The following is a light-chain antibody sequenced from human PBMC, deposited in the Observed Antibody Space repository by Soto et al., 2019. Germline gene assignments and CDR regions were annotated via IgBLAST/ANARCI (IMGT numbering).Light chain of an antibody. Sequence: EGVLMQSPDTLSLSPGERATLSCRASESISSHYIAWYQHKPGQAPRLLIFGASTRDTGIPDRFSGSWSGTDFTLTISRLEPEDFAMYYCQNFGDSPFTFGPGTKVDIK. J-gene: IGKJ3*01. CDR3: QNFGDSPFT. V-gene: IGKV3-20*01. CDR1: ESISSHY. CDR2: GAS.